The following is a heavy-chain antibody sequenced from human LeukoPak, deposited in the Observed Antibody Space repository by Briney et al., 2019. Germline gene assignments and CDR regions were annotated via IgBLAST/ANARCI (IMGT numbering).Heavy chain of an antibody. CDR1: GFTFSSYA. CDR2: ISYDGSNK. Sequence: GGSLRLSCAASGFTFSSYAMHWVRQAPGKGLEWVAVISYDGSNKYYADSVKGRFTISRDNSKNTLYLQMNSLRAEDTAVYYCASPLVKAAEDSWAYYFDYWGQGTLVTVSS. J-gene: IGHJ4*02. CDR3: ASPLVKAAEDSWAYYFDY. V-gene: IGHV3-30-3*01. D-gene: IGHD6-13*01.